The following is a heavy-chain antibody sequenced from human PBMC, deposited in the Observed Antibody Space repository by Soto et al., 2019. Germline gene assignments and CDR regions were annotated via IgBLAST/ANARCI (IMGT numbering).Heavy chain of an antibody. D-gene: IGHD2-2*01. Sequence: TSETRSLTCTVSGGSISRYYWSWIRQPPGKGLEWIWYIYYSWSTNYNPSLKSRVTISVDTSKNQFSLKLSSVTAAATAAYYCARGGVIGGVQAAKSWFAPWGQGTLVTVSS. J-gene: IGHJ5*02. CDR3: ARGGVIGGVQAAKSWFAP. V-gene: IGHV4-59*01. CDR1: GGSISRYY. CDR2: IYYSWST.